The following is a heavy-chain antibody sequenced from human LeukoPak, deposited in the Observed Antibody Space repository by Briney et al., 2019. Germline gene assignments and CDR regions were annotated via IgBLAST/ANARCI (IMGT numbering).Heavy chain of an antibody. V-gene: IGHV3-15*01. CDR1: GFTFSSYA. Sequence: PGGSLRLSCAASGFTFSSYAMNWVRQAPGKGLEWVGRIKSKTDGGTTDYAAPVKGRFTISRDDPKNTLYLQMSSLKTEDTAVYYCTPGPSWFDPWGQGTLVTVSS. J-gene: IGHJ5*02. CDR3: TPGPSWFDP. D-gene: IGHD1/OR15-1a*01. CDR2: IKSKTDGGTT.